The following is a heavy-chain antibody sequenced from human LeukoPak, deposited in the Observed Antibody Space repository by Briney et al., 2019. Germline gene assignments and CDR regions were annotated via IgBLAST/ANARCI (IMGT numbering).Heavy chain of an antibody. V-gene: IGHV3-30-3*01. CDR3: ARDRNKYSSSPEWGDIDY. CDR1: GFTFSSYA. D-gene: IGHD6-13*01. J-gene: IGHJ4*02. Sequence: PGRSLRLSCAASGFTFSSYAMHWVRQAPGKGLEWVAVISYDGSNKYYADSVKGRFTISRDNSKNTLYPQMNSLRAEDTAVYYCARDRNKYSSSPEWGDIDYWGQGTLVTVSS. CDR2: ISYDGSNK.